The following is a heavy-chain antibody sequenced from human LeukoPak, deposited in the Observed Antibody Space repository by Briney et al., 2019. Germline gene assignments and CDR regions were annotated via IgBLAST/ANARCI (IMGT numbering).Heavy chain of an antibody. CDR2: IYTSGST. J-gene: IGHJ1*01. V-gene: IGHV4-61*02. Sequence: SETLSLTCTVSGGSISSGSYYWSWIRQPAGKGLEWIGRIYTSGSTNYNPSLKSRVTISVDTSKNQFSLKLSSVTAADTAVYCCARGRYSSSPTGYFQHWGQGTLVTVSS. CDR1: GGSISSGSYY. D-gene: IGHD6-13*01. CDR3: ARGRYSSSPTGYFQH.